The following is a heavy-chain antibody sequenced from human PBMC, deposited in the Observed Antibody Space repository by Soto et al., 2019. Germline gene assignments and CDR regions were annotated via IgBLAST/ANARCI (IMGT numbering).Heavy chain of an antibody. CDR3: ARGLLLRYFDWLALY. V-gene: IGHV3-21*01. D-gene: IGHD3-9*01. Sequence: AGSLRLSCAASGFTFSSYAMSWVRQAPGKGLEWVSSISSSSSYIYYADSVKGRFTISRDNAKNSLYLQMNSLRAEDTAVYYCARGLLLRYFDWLALYWGQGTLVTVSS. CDR1: GFTFSSYA. CDR2: ISSSSSYI. J-gene: IGHJ4*02.